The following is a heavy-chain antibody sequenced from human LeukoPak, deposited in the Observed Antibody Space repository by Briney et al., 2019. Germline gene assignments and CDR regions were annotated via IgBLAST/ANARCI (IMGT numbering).Heavy chain of an antibody. CDR2: ISSSSSTI. V-gene: IGHV3-48*01. D-gene: IGHD5-12*01. J-gene: IGHJ4*02. CDR1: GFTFSSYS. CDR3: ARIVGGDIDY. Sequence: PGGSLRLSCAASGFTFSSYSMNWVRQAPGKGLEWVSYISSSSSTIYYADSVKGRFTISRDNAKNSLYLQMNSLRAEDTAVYYCARIVGGDIDYWGQGTLVTVSS.